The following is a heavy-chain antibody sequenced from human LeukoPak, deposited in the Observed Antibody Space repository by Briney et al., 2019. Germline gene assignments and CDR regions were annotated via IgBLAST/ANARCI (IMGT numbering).Heavy chain of an antibody. CDR2: IYYSGST. J-gene: IGHJ2*01. V-gene: IGHV4-39*01. D-gene: IGHD3-3*01. CDR3: ARQQNDFWSGYFFDL. CDR1: GGSISSSSYY. Sequence: KPSETLSLTCTVSGGSISSSSYYWGWIRQPPGKGLEWIGSIYYSGSTYYNPSFKSRVTISVDTSKNQFSLKLSSVTAADTAVYYCARQQNDFWSGYFFDLWGRGTLVTVSS.